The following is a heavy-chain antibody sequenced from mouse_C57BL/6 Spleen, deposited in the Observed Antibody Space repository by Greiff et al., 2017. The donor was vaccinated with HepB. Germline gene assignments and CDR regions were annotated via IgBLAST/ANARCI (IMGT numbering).Heavy chain of an antibody. V-gene: IGHV1-81*01. J-gene: IGHJ2*01. CDR2: IYPRSGNT. D-gene: IGHD2-12*01. CDR1: GYTFTSYG. CDR3: ARSGILYQRDYFDY. Sequence: QVQLQQSGAELARPGASVKLSCKASGYTFTSYGISWVKQRTGQGLEWIGEIYPRSGNTYYNEKFKGKATLTADKSSSTAYMELRSLTSEDSAVYFGARSGILYQRDYFDYWGQGTTLTVSS.